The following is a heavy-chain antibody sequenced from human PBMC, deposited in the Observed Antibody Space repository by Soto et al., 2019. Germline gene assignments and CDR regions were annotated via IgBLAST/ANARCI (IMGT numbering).Heavy chain of an antibody. Sequence: PGGSLRLSCAASGFTFSDYYMTWIRQAPGKGLEWVSYISTIKSTIYYADSVKGRFTISRDNAKNSLYLQMNSLSTEDTAVYYCARGHTRLHYGMDVWGQGTTVTVSS. D-gene: IGHD6-25*01. J-gene: IGHJ6*02. V-gene: IGHV3-11*01. CDR2: ISTIKSTI. CDR3: ARGHTRLHYGMDV. CDR1: GFTFSDYY.